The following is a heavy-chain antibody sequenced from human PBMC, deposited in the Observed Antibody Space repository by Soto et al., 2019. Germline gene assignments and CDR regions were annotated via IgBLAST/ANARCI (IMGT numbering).Heavy chain of an antibody. J-gene: IGHJ4*02. D-gene: IGHD2-21*01. CDR1: GFTFSNYA. CDR2: INTDGSST. V-gene: IGHV3-74*01. Sequence: GGSLRLSCAASGFTFSNYAMSWVRQAPGKGLVWVSRINTDGSSTTYADSVKGRFSISRDNAKNTLYLQMNSLGAEDTAVYYCARGGDSGSFDYWGQGTLVTSPQ. CDR3: ARGGDSGSFDY.